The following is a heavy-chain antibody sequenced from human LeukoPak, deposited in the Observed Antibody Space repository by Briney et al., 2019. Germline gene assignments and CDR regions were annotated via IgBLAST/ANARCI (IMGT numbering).Heavy chain of an antibody. J-gene: IGHJ2*01. V-gene: IGHV3-11*01. CDR2: RSETGTVY. CDR3: VRGGERTGNSYFDL. D-gene: IGHD2-8*02. Sequence: GGSLRLSCAASGFTLRDYFMSWIRQPPGKGLEWIAYRSETGTVYSYAASVKGRFTISRDNAKNSLFLQMDSLRADDTALYYCVRGGERTGNSYFDLWGRGTLVTVSS. CDR1: GFTLRDYF.